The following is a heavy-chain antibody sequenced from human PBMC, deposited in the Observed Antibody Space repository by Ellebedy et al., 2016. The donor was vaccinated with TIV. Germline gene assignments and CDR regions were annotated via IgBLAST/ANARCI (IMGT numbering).Heavy chain of an antibody. J-gene: IGHJ4*02. CDR1: GFNFGNSW. D-gene: IGHD2-21*02. CDR2: IKEDGREK. CDR3: ARDRPCSGTDCYHAFDY. V-gene: IGHV3-7*04. Sequence: GGSLRLSXAASGFNFGNSWMHWVRQAPGKGLEWVANIKEDGREKYYVDSVKGRFTISRDNAKNSLILELSGLRAEDTALYYCARDRPCSGTDCYHAFDYWGPGTLVTVSS.